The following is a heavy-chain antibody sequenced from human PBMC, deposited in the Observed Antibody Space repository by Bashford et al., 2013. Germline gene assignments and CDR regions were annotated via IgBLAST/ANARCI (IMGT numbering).Heavy chain of an antibody. V-gene: IGHV5-51*01. D-gene: IGHD2-2*01. J-gene: IGHJ6*02. CDR2: IYPGDSDT. CDR1: GYSFTSYW. CDR3: ARHGYHMATYYYGMDV. Sequence: GESLKISCKGSGYSFTSYWIGWVRQMPGKGLEWMGIIYPGDSDTRYSPSFQGQVTISADKSISTAYLQWSSLKASDTAMYYCARHGYHMATYYYGMDVWGQGTTVTVSS.